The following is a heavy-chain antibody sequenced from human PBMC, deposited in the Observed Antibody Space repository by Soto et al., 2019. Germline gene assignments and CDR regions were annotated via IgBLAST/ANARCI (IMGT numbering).Heavy chain of an antibody. V-gene: IGHV1-69*13. D-gene: IGHD6-13*01. CDR3: ARDSGKGIAAAGSSEDLFPNYYYYYGMDV. CDR2: IIPIFGTA. CDR1: GGTFSSYA. J-gene: IGHJ6*02. Sequence: GASVKLSCKASGGTFSSYAISWVRQAPGQGLEWMGGIIPIFGTANYAQKFQGRVTITADESTSTAYMELSSLRSEDTAVYYCARDSGKGIAAAGSSEDLFPNYYYYYGMDVWGQGTTVTVSS.